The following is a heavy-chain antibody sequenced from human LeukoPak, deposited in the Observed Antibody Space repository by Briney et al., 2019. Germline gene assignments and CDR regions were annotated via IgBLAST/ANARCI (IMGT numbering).Heavy chain of an antibody. J-gene: IGHJ6*03. Sequence: GGSLRLSCAASGFTFSSYGIHWFRQAPGKGLGWVAFIRYDGSNKYYTDSVNGRFTISRDNSKNTLYLQMNSLRADETAVYYCAKGRGWEASYYYYYMDVWGKGTTVTISS. CDR2: IRYDGSNK. CDR1: GFTFSSYG. V-gene: IGHV3-30*02. CDR3: AKGRGWEASYYYYYMDV. D-gene: IGHD1-26*01.